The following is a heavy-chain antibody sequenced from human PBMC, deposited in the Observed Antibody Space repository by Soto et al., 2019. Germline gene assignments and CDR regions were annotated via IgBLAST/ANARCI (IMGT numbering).Heavy chain of an antibody. V-gene: IGHV1-18*04. D-gene: IGHD2-2*01. CDR3: ARIVSPNAAFSKYYYYYYGMDV. J-gene: IGHJ6*02. CDR1: GYTFTSYG. CDR2: ISAYNGNT. Sequence: GASVKVSCKASGYTFTSYGISWVRQAPGQGLEWMGWISAYNGNTNYAQKLQGRVTMTTDTSTSTAYMELRSLRSDDTAVYYCARIVSPNAAFSKYYYYYYGMDVWGQGTTVTVSS.